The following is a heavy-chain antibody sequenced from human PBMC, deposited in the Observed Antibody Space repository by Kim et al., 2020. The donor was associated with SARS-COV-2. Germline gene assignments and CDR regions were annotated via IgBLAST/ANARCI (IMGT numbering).Heavy chain of an antibody. V-gene: IGHV3-21*03. Sequence: GGSLRLSCAASVFTFSTQSMNWVRQAPGKGLEWVSVITSSGSFIYYADSVKGRFTISSDNAENSLYLQMNSLRAEDTAVYYCARGRGGYHHKSHWFDLWGEGTLVTVSS. CDR2: ITSSGSFI. CDR1: VFTFSTQS. J-gene: IGHJ5*02. CDR3: ARGRGGYHHKSHWFDL. D-gene: IGHD5-18*01.